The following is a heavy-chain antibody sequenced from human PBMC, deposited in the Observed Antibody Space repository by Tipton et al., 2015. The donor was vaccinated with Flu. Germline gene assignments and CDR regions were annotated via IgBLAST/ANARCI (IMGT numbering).Heavy chain of an antibody. CDR2: IQPGDSDT. CDR3: ARLPYSYGQTAPDY. V-gene: IGHV5-51*01. Sequence: VQLVQSGAEVKKPGESLKISCKGSGYYFPTYWIGWVRQQPGKGLEWMGIIQPGDSDTRYSPSFQDQVTISADRPIRTAYLQWNSLKASDTATYYCARLPYSYGQTAPDYWGQGTRVTISS. J-gene: IGHJ4*02. CDR1: GYYFPTYW. D-gene: IGHD5-18*01.